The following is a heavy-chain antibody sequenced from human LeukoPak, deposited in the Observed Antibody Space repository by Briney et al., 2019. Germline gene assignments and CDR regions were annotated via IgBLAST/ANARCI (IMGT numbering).Heavy chain of an antibody. D-gene: IGHD1-26*01. CDR1: GFTFSLYW. Sequence: GGSLRLSCEVSGFTFSLYWMSWVRQAPGKGLEWVANIKEDGSEKYYVDSVKGRFTISRDNAKNSLNLQMNSLRVEDTAVYYCERGDSKSYYVGVLSYWGQGTLVTVSS. V-gene: IGHV3-7*04. CDR2: IKEDGSEK. J-gene: IGHJ4*02. CDR3: ERGDSKSYYVGVLSY.